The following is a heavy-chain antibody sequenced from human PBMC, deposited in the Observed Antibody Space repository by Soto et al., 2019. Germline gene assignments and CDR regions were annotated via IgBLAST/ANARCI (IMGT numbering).Heavy chain of an antibody. CDR3: ARDYDSSGYYDY. D-gene: IGHD3-22*01. Sequence: QVQLVQSGAEVKKPGASVKVSCKASGYTFTSYAMHWVRQPPGQRLEWMGWINAGKGNTKYSQKFQGRVTITRDTSASTAYMELSSLRSEDTAVYYCARDYDSSGYYDYWGQGTLVTVSS. CDR1: GYTFTSYA. CDR2: INAGKGNT. J-gene: IGHJ4*02. V-gene: IGHV1-3*01.